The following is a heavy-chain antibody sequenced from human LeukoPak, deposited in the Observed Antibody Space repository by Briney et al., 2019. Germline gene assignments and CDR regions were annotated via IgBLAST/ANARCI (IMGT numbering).Heavy chain of an antibody. D-gene: IGHD3-3*01. CDR2: ISAYNGNT. Sequence: RASVKVSCKASGNTFTSYGISWVRQAPGQGLEWMGWISAYNGNTSYAQKFQGRVTMTTDTSTTTAYMELRSLRSDDTAVYYCARAQNYDFWSGYSLNWFDPWGQGTLVTVSS. V-gene: IGHV1-18*01. CDR1: GNTFTSYG. J-gene: IGHJ5*02. CDR3: ARAQNYDFWSGYSLNWFDP.